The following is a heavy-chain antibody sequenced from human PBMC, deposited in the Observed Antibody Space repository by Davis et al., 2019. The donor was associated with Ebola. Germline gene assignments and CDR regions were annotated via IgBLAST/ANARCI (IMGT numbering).Heavy chain of an antibody. CDR2: IESDDGSAT. CDR1: GFTFNLYW. D-gene: IGHD6-6*01. CDR3: AGEYSSSLNYYYGMDV. V-gene: IGHV3-74*01. Sequence: PGGSLRLSCVASGFTFNLYWMHWVRQAPGKGLVWVSRIESDDGSATIYADSVKARFTISRDNAKNSLYLQMNSLRAEDTAVYYCAGEYSSSLNYYYGMDVWGQGTTVTVSS. J-gene: IGHJ6*02.